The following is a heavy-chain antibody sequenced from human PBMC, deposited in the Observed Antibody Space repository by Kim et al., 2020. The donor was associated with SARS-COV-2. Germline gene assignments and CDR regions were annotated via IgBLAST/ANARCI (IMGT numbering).Heavy chain of an antibody. CDR1: GFTFSSAW. V-gene: IGHV3-7*01. CDR3: ARDFDESGYDRNDY. CDR2: INRDGSKE. Sequence: GGSLRLSCAASGFTFSSAWMTWFRQAPGKGLEWVANINRDGSKENYVDSVKGRFTISRDNAKSSVFLQMYNLRAEDTAVFYCARDFDESGYDRNDYCGQG. D-gene: IGHD5-12*01. J-gene: IGHJ4*02.